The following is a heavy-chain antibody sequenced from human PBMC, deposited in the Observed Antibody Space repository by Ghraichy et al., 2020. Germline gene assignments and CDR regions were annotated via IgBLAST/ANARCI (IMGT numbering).Heavy chain of an antibody. CDR3: AKDIYPQQLVLPDY. V-gene: IGHV3-43D*04. CDR2: ISWDGGST. J-gene: IGHJ4*02. D-gene: IGHD6-13*01. Sequence: GGSLRLSCAASGFTFDDYAMHWVRQAPGKGLEWVSLISWDGGSTYYADSVKGRFTISRDNSKNSLYLQMNSLRAEDTALYYCAKDIYPQQLVLPDYWGQGTLVTVSS. CDR1: GFTFDDYA.